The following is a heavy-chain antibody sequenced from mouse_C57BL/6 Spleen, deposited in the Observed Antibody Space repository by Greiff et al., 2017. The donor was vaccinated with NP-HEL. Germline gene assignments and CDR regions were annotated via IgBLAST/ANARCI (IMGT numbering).Heavy chain of an antibody. D-gene: IGHD1-1*01. CDR3: ARGTTVVASYWYFDV. CDR1: GYTFTSYG. Sequence: VQLQESGAELARPGASVKLSCKASGYTFTSYGISWVKQRTGQGLEWIGEIYPRSGNTYYNEKFKGKATLTADKSSSTAYMELRSLTYEDSAVYFCARGTTVVASYWYFDVWGTGTTVTVSS. J-gene: IGHJ1*03. V-gene: IGHV1-81*01. CDR2: IYPRSGNT.